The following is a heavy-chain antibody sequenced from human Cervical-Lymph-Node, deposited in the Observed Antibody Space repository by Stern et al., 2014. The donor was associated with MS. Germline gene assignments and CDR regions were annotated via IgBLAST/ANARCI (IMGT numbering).Heavy chain of an antibody. CDR1: GFSFSRYA. CDR3: ASAYSSSHYYFDY. Sequence: VHLVESGGGVVQPGRSLRLSCAASGFSFSRYALHWVRQAPGKGLEWVALMWYDGSNPYYADSVTGRFTISRDNFKNTLYLQMNSLRAEDTAVYYCASAYSSSHYYFDYWGQGTLVTVSS. D-gene: IGHD6-13*01. V-gene: IGHV3-33*01. J-gene: IGHJ4*02. CDR2: MWYDGSNP.